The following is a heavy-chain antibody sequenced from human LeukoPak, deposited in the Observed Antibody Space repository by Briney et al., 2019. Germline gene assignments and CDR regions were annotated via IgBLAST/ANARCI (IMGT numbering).Heavy chain of an antibody. V-gene: IGHV4-34*01. CDR1: GGSFSGYY. J-gene: IGHJ4*02. D-gene: IGHD2-15*01. CDR3: ARFRKSALGYCSGGSCYSPFDY. CDR2: INHSGST. Sequence: PSETLSLTCAVYGGSFSGYYWSWIRQPPGKGLEWIGEINHSGSTNYNPSLKSRDTISVDTSKNQFSLKLSSVTAANTDVYYCARFRKSALGYCSGGSCYSPFDYWGQGTLVTVS.